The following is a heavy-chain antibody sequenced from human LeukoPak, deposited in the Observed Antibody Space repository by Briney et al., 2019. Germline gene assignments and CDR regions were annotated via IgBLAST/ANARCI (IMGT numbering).Heavy chain of an antibody. D-gene: IGHD3-22*01. CDR3: ARDRYYYDTSGYYYFGY. CDR1: GFTFSNYW. V-gene: IGHV3-7*05. J-gene: IGHJ4*02. Sequence: GGSLRLSCVASGFTFSNYWMSWVRQAPGRGLEWVANIKEDGSEKYYVESMKGRFTISRDNAKNSLYLQMNSLRADDTAVYYCARDRYYYDTSGYYYFGYWGQGTLVTVSS. CDR2: IKEDGSEK.